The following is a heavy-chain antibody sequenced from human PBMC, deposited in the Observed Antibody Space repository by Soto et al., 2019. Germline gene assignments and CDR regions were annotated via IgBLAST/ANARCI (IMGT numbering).Heavy chain of an antibody. J-gene: IGHJ4*02. CDR2: ISYDGSNK. V-gene: IGHV3-30*18. D-gene: IGHD1-20*01. CDR3: AKEFHSWNYFDY. CDR1: GFTFSSSG. Sequence: GGSLRLSCAASGFTFSSSGMHWVRQAPGKGLEWVAVISYDGSNKLYADSVKGRFTISRDNFRNTLYLQMNSLRAEDTAVYYCAKEFHSWNYFDYWGQGTLVTVSS.